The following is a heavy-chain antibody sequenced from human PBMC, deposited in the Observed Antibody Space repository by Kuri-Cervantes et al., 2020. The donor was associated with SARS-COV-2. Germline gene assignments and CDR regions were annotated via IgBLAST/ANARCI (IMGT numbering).Heavy chain of an antibody. J-gene: IGHJ6*02. CDR2: ISSSSSTI. D-gene: IGHD4-11*01. CDR3: AKPHYSKAYYYYGMDV. Sequence: GGSLRLSCAASGFTFSSYSMNWVRQAPGKGLEWVSYISSSSSTIYYADSVKGRFTISRDNAKNSLYLQMNSLRDEDTAVYYCAKPHYSKAYYYYGMDVWGQGTTVTVSS. CDR1: GFTFSSYS. V-gene: IGHV3-48*02.